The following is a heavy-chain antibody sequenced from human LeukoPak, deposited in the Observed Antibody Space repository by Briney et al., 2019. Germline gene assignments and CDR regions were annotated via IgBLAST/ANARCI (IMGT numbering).Heavy chain of an antibody. CDR3: ARAVVVVAATNPGD. CDR2: ISYDGSNK. J-gene: IGHJ4*02. D-gene: IGHD2-15*01. Sequence: PGGALRHSCAASGFTLSSYAMHWVRPAPGKGLGWGGVISYDGSNKYYADSVKGRFTISRDNSKNTLYLQMNSLRAEDTAVYYCARAVVVVAATNPGDWGQGTLVTVSS. CDR1: GFTLSSYA. V-gene: IGHV3-30-3*01.